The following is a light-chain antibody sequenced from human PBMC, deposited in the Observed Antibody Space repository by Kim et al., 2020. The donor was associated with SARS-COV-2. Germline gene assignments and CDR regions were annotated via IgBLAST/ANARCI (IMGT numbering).Light chain of an antibody. CDR2: EDN. J-gene: IGLJ3*02. Sequence: GKQVTLSCTRSSGSIASNYVQWYQQRPGSSPTTVIYEDNQRPSGVPDRFSGSIDSSSNSASLTISGLKTEDEADYYCQSYDSSTWVFGGGTQLTVL. CDR3: QSYDSSTWV. CDR1: SGSIASNY. V-gene: IGLV6-57*01.